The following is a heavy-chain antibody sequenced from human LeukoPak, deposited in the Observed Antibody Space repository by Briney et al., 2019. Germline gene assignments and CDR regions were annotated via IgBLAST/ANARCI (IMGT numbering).Heavy chain of an antibody. Sequence: PGGSLRLSCAASGFTFSSYGINWVRQAPGKGLEWVASIDFTSSFIFYGDSVKGRFTISRDNAKNLLYLQLSSLRDDDSAIYYCARASRASAWYIDEYWGQGTLVTVSS. CDR2: IDFTSSFI. J-gene: IGHJ4*02. V-gene: IGHV3-21*06. CDR3: ARASRASAWYIDEY. CDR1: GFTFSSYG. D-gene: IGHD6-19*01.